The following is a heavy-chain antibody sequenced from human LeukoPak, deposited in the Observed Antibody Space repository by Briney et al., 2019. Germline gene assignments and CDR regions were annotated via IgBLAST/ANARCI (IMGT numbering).Heavy chain of an antibody. D-gene: IGHD3-22*01. V-gene: IGHV3-48*01. Sequence: GGSLRLSCAASGFTFSSYGMTWVRQAPGKGLEWVSYISSSSSTIYYADSVKGRFTISRDNSRNTLYLQMTSLRTEDTAVYYCARGQGVTLIKVGKNWFDPWSQGTPVIVAP. CDR2: ISSSSSTI. CDR3: ARGQGVTLIKVGKNWFDP. J-gene: IGHJ5*02. CDR1: GFTFSSYG.